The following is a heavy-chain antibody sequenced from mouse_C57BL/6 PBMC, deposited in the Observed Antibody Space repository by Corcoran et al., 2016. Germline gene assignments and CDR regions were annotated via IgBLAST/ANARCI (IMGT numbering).Heavy chain of an antibody. CDR3: ARTLFYSGRDY. CDR2: INPNNGGT. CDR1: GYTFTDYY. V-gene: IGHV1-26*01. J-gene: IGHJ2*01. Sequence: EVQLQQSGPELVKPGASVKISCKASGYTFTDYYMNWVKQSHGKSLEWIGDINPNNGGTSYNQKFKGKATLTVDKSSSTAYMELRSLTSEDSAVYYCARTLFYSGRDYWGQGTTLTVSS. D-gene: IGHD1-1*01.